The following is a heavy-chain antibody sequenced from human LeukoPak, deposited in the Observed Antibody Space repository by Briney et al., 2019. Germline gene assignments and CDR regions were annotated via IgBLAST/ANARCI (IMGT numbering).Heavy chain of an antibody. CDR2: IYYSGNT. Sequence: PSETLFLTCTVSSGSITNYYWSWIRQPPGKGLEWIGFIYYSGNTNYNPSLKSRVTISVDTSKNQFSLKLSSMTAADTAVYYCARGALLWFGDRMEYYFDYWGQGTLLTVSS. D-gene: IGHD3-10*01. V-gene: IGHV4-59*01. J-gene: IGHJ4*02. CDR1: SGSITNYY. CDR3: ARGALLWFGDRMEYYFDY.